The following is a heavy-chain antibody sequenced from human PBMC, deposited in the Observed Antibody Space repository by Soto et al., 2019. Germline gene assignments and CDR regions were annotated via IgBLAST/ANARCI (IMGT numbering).Heavy chain of an antibody. CDR3: ARGTSHYNYVHVWY. J-gene: IGHJ4*01. Sequence: EVQLVESGGGLVQPGGSLRLSCAASGFTFSSYWMSWVRQAPGKALECVANIKQDGRETYYVDSVKGRFTISRDNANSALYLQRDSLGAEDTAVYYCARGTSHYNYVHVWYWGQGTHVIVSS. CDR2: IKQDGRET. D-gene: IGHD3-16*01. V-gene: IGHV3-7*03. CDR1: GFTFSSYW.